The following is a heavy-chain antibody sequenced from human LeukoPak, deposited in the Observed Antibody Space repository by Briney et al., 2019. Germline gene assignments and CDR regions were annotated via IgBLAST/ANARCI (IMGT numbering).Heavy chain of an antibody. V-gene: IGHV3-30*18. D-gene: IGHD6-13*01. CDR1: GFTFSSYG. CDR2: ISYDGSNK. CDR3: AKVPEPSDSWLFGY. Sequence: GGSLRLSCAASGFTFSSYGMHWVRQAPGKGLEGVAVISYDGSNKYYADSVKGRFTISRDNSKNTLFLQMNSLRVEDMAVYYCAKVPEPSDSWLFGYWGQGTLVTVSS. J-gene: IGHJ4*02.